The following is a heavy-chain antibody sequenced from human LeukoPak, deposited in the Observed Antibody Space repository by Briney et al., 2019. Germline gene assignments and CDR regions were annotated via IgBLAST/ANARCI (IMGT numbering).Heavy chain of an antibody. CDR1: GGSFSGYY. CDR3: ARGRDGYKHDAFDI. V-gene: IGHV4-34*01. J-gene: IGHJ3*02. D-gene: IGHD5-24*01. CDR2: INHSGST. Sequence: SETLSLTCAVYGGSFSGYYWSWIRQPPGKGLEWIGEINHSGSTNYNPSLKSRVTISVDTSKNQFSLKLSSVTAADTAVYYCARGRDGYKHDAFDIWGQGTMVTVSS.